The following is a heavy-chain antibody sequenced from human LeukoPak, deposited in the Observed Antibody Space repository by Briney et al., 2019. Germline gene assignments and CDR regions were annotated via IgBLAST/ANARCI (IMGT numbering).Heavy chain of an antibody. CDR1: GFTFADYT. J-gene: IGHJ4*02. V-gene: IGHV3-9*01. D-gene: IGHD4-17*01. CDR2: ITWNSDST. Sequence: GGSLRLSCAASGFTFADYTMHWVRQLPGMGLEWVSGITWNSDSTDYADSVKGRFAISRDNSKNTLYLQMNSLRAEDTAVYYCAKDTYGDTPSDYWGQGTLVTVSS. CDR3: AKDTYGDTPSDY.